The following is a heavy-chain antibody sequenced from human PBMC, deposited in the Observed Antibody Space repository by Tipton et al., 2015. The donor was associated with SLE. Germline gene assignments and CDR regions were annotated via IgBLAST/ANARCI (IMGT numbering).Heavy chain of an antibody. CDR3: ARGGYLGESLPLDF. D-gene: IGHD3-10*01. J-gene: IGHJ4*02. CDR2: IGYDGSNK. CDR1: GFTFIGYG. Sequence: GSLRLSCAASGFTFIGYGMLWVRQAPGKGLEWVAFIGYDGSNKYYADSVKGRFTISRDNSKNMLYLQMNSLRPEDTAVYYCARGGYLGESLPLDFWGQGTLVTVSS. V-gene: IGHV3-30*02.